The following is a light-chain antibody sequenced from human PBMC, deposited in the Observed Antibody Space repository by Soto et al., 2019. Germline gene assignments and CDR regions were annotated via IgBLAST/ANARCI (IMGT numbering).Light chain of an antibody. Sequence: EVVMTQSPATLSVSPGERATLSCRASQSVSSNLAWYQQKPGQAPRLLIYGASTRATGIPARFSGSGSGTEFTLTISSLQSEDFAVYYCQQYNNWPGYTFGQGTKVDIK. J-gene: IGKJ2*01. CDR1: QSVSSN. CDR2: GAS. CDR3: QQYNNWPGYT. V-gene: IGKV3-15*01.